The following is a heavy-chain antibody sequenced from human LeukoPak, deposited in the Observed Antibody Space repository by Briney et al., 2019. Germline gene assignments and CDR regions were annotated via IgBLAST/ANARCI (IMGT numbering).Heavy chain of an antibody. Sequence: GGSLRLSCVASGFPFSDYSMNWVRQAPGKGLEWISYIGISSGNTKYADSVKGRFTISGDSAKNSLYLRMNSLRVEDTAVYFCARDHNYAFDNWGQGTLVIVSS. J-gene: IGHJ4*02. CDR1: GFPFSDYS. D-gene: IGHD1-1*01. V-gene: IGHV3-48*04. CDR3: ARDHNYAFDN. CDR2: IGISSGNT.